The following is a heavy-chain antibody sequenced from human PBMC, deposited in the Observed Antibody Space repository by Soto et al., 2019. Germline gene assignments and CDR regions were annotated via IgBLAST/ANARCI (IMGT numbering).Heavy chain of an antibody. CDR3: ARSDDPGIAAAFDI. D-gene: IGHD6-13*01. CDR1: GYTFTSYA. Sequence: ASVKVSCKASGYTFTSYAMHWVRQAPGQRLEWMGWINAGNGNTKYSQKFQGRVTITRDTSASTAYMELSSLRSEDTAVYYCARSDDPGIAAAFDIWGQGTMVTVSS. V-gene: IGHV1-3*01. J-gene: IGHJ3*02. CDR2: INAGNGNT.